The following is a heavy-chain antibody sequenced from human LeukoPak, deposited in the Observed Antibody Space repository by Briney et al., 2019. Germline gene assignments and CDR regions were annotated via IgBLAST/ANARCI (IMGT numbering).Heavy chain of an antibody. CDR3: AKASSQTRYYYYYYGMDV. Sequence: GGSLRLSCAASGFTFSSYAMSWVRQAPGKGLEWVSAISGSGGSTYYADSVKGRFTISRGNSKNTLYLQMNSLRAEDTAVYYCAKASSQTRYYYYYYGMDVWGQGTTVTVSS. D-gene: IGHD1-7*01. CDR2: ISGSGGST. CDR1: GFTFSSYA. V-gene: IGHV3-23*01. J-gene: IGHJ6*02.